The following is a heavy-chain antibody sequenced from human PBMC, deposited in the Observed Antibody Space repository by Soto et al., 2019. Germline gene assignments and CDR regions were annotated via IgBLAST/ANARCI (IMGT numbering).Heavy chain of an antibody. CDR3: ARRRPDYYYGMDV. V-gene: IGHV4-59*01. Sequence: PSETLSLTCTVSGASISSSYWSWMRQPPGKGLEWIAFFDSRGNTNYNPSLESRVTISVDTSKNQFSLELYSVTAAGTAVYYCARRRPDYYYGMDVWGQGTMVTVSS. J-gene: IGHJ6*02. CDR1: GASISSSY. CDR2: FDSRGNT.